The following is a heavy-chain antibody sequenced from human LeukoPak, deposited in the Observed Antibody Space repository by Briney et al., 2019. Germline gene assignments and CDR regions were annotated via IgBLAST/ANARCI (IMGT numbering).Heavy chain of an antibody. V-gene: IGHV4-30-4*07. D-gene: IGHD6-13*01. CDR1: GDSISSGGYS. CDR2: IHDSGST. Sequence: SSETLSLTCAVSGDSISSGGYSWSWIRQPPGKGLEWIAYIHDSGSTYNNPSLKTRLSISIDTSKNQFSLKLNSVTAADTAVYYCARVVAAAGNNWFDPWGQGTLVTVSS. CDR3: ARVVAAAGNNWFDP. J-gene: IGHJ5*02.